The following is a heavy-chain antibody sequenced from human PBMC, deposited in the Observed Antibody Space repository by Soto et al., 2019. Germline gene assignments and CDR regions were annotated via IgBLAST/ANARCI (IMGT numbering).Heavy chain of an antibody. CDR2: ISWNGDKI. CDR1: GFSFENFA. Sequence: EVQLVESGGGLVQPGRSLRLSCAASGFSFENFAMHWVRQPPGQGLEWVSGISWNGDKIDYADSVKGRFTISRDNAKKSLYLQLNSLRAEDTALYQCIKGDWIDMWGQGTMVTVSS. CDR3: IKGDWIDM. V-gene: IGHV3-9*01. J-gene: IGHJ3*02. D-gene: IGHD2-21*01.